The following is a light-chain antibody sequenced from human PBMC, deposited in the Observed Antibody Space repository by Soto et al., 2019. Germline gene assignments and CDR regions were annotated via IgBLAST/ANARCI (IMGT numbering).Light chain of an antibody. V-gene: IGKV3-15*01. J-gene: IGKJ2*01. CDR1: QSVSSN. Sequence: EIVMTQSPATLSVSPGVRATLSCRASQSVSSNLAWYQQKPGQAPRLLVYGASTRSTGIPARFSGSESGTEFTLTISSLQSEDFAVNYCQQYTNWPPYTFGQVTKLESK. CDR3: QQYTNWPPYT. CDR2: GAS.